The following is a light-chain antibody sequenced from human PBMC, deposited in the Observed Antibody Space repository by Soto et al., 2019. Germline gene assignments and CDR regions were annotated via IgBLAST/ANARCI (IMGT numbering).Light chain of an antibody. CDR1: QSLSSNY. CDR3: HQYDRSPWT. CDR2: DAV. J-gene: IGKJ1*01. V-gene: IGKV3-20*01. Sequence: IVLTQSPGTLSLSPGERATLSCRASQSLSSNYLAWYQQKSGQAPRLLIYDAVTRATGIPDRFSGSGSGTDFTLTISRLEPEDSAVYYCHQYDRSPWTFGQGTKVEIK.